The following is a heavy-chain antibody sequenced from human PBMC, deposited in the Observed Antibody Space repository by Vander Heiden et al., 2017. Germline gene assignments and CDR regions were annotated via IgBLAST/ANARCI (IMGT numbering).Heavy chain of an antibody. CDR2: ISSNRYST. CDR3: ARAYYDFWSGYDY. V-gene: IGHV3-64*01. D-gene: IGHD3-3*01. J-gene: IGHJ4*02. Sequence: EVQQVDSGGDPVQPRGSLRLSCSASGLTFSSYAMHWVRQAPGKGLEYVSAISSNRYSTSYANSVKGRFTISRDNSKTTLYLQMGSLRTEDMAVYYCARAYYDFWSGYDYWGQGTLATVSS. CDR1: GLTFSSYA.